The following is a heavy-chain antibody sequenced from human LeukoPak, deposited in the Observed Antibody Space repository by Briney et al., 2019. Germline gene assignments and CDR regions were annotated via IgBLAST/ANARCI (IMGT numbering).Heavy chain of an antibody. V-gene: IGHV4-59*12. J-gene: IGHJ4*02. D-gene: IGHD1-20*01. CDR1: GGSISSYY. CDR3: VRVGVMYNWNYVDC. CDR2: IYHSGST. Sequence: SETLSLTCTVSGGSISSYYWSWIRQPPGKGLEWIGYIYHSGSTYYNPSLKSRVTISVDRSKNQFSLKLSSVTAADTAVYYCVRVGVMYNWNYVDCWGQGTLVTVSS.